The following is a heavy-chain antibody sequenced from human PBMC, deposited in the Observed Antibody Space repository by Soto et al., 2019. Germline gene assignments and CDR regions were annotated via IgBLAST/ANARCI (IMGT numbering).Heavy chain of an antibody. CDR3: AREDDSSGWYGY. Sequence: VKVSCKASGYTFTNYAMHWVRQAPGQRFEWMGWLNAGNGNTKYSQKFQGTVTITRDTSASTAYMELTSLRSEDTAVYYCAREDDSSGWYGYWGQGSLVTVSS. CDR1: GYTFTNYA. V-gene: IGHV1-3*01. J-gene: IGHJ4*02. D-gene: IGHD6-19*01. CDR2: LNAGNGNT.